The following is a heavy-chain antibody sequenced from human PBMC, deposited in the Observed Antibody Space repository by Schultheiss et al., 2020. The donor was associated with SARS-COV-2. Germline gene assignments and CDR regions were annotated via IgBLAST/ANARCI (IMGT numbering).Heavy chain of an antibody. Sequence: GSLKISCAASGFTFSAYIMTWVRQAPGKGLEWVSSISSSSGVISYADSVKGRFTISRDNAKNTLYLQMNSLRAEDTAVYYCARDGDYGGNLYWGQGTLVTVSS. J-gene: IGHJ4*02. CDR3: ARDGDYGGNLY. D-gene: IGHD4-23*01. V-gene: IGHV3-21*01. CDR1: GFTFSAYI. CDR2: ISSSSGVI.